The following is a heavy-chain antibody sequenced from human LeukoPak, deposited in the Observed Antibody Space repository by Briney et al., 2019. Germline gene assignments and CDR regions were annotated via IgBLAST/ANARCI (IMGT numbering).Heavy chain of an antibody. CDR3: ARSLGAGSYLDF. V-gene: IGHV3-64*01. CDR1: GFTFSNSA. J-gene: IGHJ4*02. D-gene: IGHD3-10*02. Sequence: GGSLRLSCAASGFTFSNSAMHWVRQAPGKGLEYLSAINGNGGSTYYATSVKGKFTITRDNSKNTLYLQMDSLSAEDMAVFYCARSLGAGSYLDFWGQGTLVTVSS. CDR2: INGNGGST.